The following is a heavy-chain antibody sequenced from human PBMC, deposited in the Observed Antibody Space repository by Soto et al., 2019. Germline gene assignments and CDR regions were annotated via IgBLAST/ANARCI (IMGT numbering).Heavy chain of an antibody. CDR2: IVVGSGST. V-gene: IGHV1-58*01. D-gene: IGHD4-17*01. Sequence: SVKVSCKASGFTFNSSAVQWVRQARGQPLEWIGWIVVGSGSTNYAQKFQDRVTITRDMSTSTAYTELSSLRSEDTAVYYCAAATVTTNYYYYGMDVWGQGTTVTVSS. CDR3: AAATVTTNYYYYGMDV. J-gene: IGHJ6*02. CDR1: GFTFNSSA.